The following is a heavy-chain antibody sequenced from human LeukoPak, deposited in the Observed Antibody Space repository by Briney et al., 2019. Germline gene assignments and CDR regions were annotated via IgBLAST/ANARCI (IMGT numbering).Heavy chain of an antibody. CDR3: AKDRGGTNFDY. Sequence: PGGSLRLSCAASGFTFSNYGMHWVRQAPGKGLEWVAFIWYDGSNKYCADSVKGRFTISRDNSKNTLSLQMNSLRAEDTAVFYCAKDRGGTNFDYWGQGTLVTVSS. D-gene: IGHD1-1*01. J-gene: IGHJ4*02. CDR1: GFTFSNYG. CDR2: IWYDGSNK. V-gene: IGHV3-30*02.